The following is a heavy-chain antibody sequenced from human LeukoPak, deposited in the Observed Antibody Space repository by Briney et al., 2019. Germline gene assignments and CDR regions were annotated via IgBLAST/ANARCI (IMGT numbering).Heavy chain of an antibody. CDR1: GGSINSGGFS. Sequence: PSETLSLTCAVSGGSINSGGFSWTWIRQPPGKGLEWIGYIYYSGTTSYNPSLKSRVTISVDNVKNEFALKLKSVTAADTAVYYCARHGAAAGRMDVWGQGTTVTVSS. D-gene: IGHD6-13*01. CDR3: ARHGAAAGRMDV. CDR2: IYYSGTT. V-gene: IGHV4-30-2*01. J-gene: IGHJ6*02.